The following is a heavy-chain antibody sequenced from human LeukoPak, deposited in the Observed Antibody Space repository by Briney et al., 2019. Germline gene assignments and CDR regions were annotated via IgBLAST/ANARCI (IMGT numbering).Heavy chain of an antibody. V-gene: IGHV1-2*02. J-gene: IGHJ4*02. CDR1: VYTFTVYY. CDR3: ARDGNSPMVDFDS. Sequence: ASVTVSCKASVYTFTVYYMYWVRQAPGQGLEWMGWINTDSGHTNYAQKFQGRVTMTRGTSIGTIYMGLSGLRSDDTAVYYCARDGNSPMVDFDSWGQGTLVTVSS. CDR2: INTDSGHT. D-gene: IGHD3-10*01.